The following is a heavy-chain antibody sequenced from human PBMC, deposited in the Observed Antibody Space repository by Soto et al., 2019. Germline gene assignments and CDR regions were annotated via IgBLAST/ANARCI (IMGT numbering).Heavy chain of an antibody. CDR2: IYPGDSDT. CDR1: GYIFSFYW. CDR3: ARPEIPTRSNDYDYPFDL. D-gene: IGHD3-22*01. V-gene: IGHV5-51*04. Sequence: GESLKISCKASGYIFSFYWIGWVRQMPGKGLEWMGIIYPGDSDTRYNPSFQGQVTISVDKPTSTAYLQWNSLRASDTAIYYCARPEIPTRSNDYDYPFDLWGQGTLVTVSS. J-gene: IGHJ5*02.